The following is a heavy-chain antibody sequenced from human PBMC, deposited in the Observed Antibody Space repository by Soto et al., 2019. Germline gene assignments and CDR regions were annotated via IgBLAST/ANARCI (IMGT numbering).Heavy chain of an antibody. CDR3: ARVSTGDLGREYSLDY. J-gene: IGHJ4*02. Sequence: SETLSLTCTVSGGSISSSSYYWGWIRQPPGKGLEWIGSIYYSGSTYYNPSLKSRVTISVDTSKNQFSLKLSSVTAADTAVYYCARVSTGDLGREYSLDYWGQGTLVTVSS. D-gene: IGHD7-27*01. V-gene: IGHV4-39*07. CDR2: IYYSGST. CDR1: GGSISSSSYY.